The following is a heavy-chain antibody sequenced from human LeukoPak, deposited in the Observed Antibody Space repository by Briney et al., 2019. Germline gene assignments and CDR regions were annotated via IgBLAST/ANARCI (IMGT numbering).Heavy chain of an antibody. V-gene: IGHV3-23*01. CDR2: ISGSGSRT. CDR1: GFTFSSYA. CDR3: AKSVDSGGYAYWAAFDI. J-gene: IGHJ3*02. D-gene: IGHD3-22*01. Sequence: GGSLRLSCAASGFTFSSYAMSWVRQAPGKGLEWVSAISGSGSRTYYADSVKGRFTISRDNSKSTLYLQMNSLRAEDTAVYYCAKSVDSGGYAYWAAFDIWGQGTMVTVSS.